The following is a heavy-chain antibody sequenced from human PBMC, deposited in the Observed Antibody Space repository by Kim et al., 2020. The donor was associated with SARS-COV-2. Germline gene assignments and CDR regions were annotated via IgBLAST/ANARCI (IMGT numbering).Heavy chain of an antibody. J-gene: IGHJ6*02. V-gene: IGHV4-59*13. CDR2: IYFSGTT. CDR1: GGSISSDY. Sequence: SETLSLTCTVSGGSISSDYCSWIRQPPGKGQEWIGYIYFSGTTNYNPSLKSRVTVSVDTSKNQFSLTLSSVTAAATAVDYCARDDDGRDVWGQGTTFAVS. CDR3: ARDDDGRDV.